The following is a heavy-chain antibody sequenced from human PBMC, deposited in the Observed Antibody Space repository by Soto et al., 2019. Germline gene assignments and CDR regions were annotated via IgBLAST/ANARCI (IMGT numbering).Heavy chain of an antibody. CDR2: INSDGSST. CDR1: GFTFSSYW. Sequence: GGSLRLSCAASGFTFSSYWMHWVRQAPGKGLVWVSRINSDGSSTSYADSVKGRFTISRDNAKNTLYLQMNSLRAEDTAVYYCARDQGTYYDILTGYYYPPNYFDYWGQGTLVTVSS. CDR3: ARDQGTYYDILTGYYYPPNYFDY. V-gene: IGHV3-74*01. J-gene: IGHJ4*02. D-gene: IGHD3-9*01.